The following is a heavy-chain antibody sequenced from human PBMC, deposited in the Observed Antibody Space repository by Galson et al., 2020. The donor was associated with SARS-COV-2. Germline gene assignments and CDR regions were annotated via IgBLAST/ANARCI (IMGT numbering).Heavy chain of an antibody. V-gene: IGHV1-69*13. Sequence: SVKVSCKASGGTFSSYAISWVRQAPGQGLEWMRGTIPIFGTANYPQQFQGRVTITADESTSTAYMELSSLRSEDTAVYCCARGSGYDVLYSDYWGQGTLVTVSS. J-gene: IGHJ4*02. CDR1: GGTFSSYA. CDR3: ARGSGYDVLYSDY. CDR2: TIPIFGTA. D-gene: IGHD5-12*01.